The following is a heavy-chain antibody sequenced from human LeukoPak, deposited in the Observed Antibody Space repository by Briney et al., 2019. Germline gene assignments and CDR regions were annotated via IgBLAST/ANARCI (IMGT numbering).Heavy chain of an antibody. Sequence: GESLKISCKGSGYSFTSSWIGWARQMPGKGLEWMGIIHPGDSDTRYSPSFQGRVSISADKSISTAYLQWSSLKASDTAIYYCARPYSTHAVGDYWGQGTLVTVSS. V-gene: IGHV5-51*01. CDR1: GYSFTSSW. CDR3: ARPYSTHAVGDY. D-gene: IGHD6-13*01. CDR2: IHPGDSDT. J-gene: IGHJ4*02.